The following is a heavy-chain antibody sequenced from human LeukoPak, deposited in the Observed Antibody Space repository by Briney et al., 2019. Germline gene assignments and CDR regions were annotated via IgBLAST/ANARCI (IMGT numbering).Heavy chain of an antibody. J-gene: IGHJ4*02. CDR3: ARHGSYGSGNYYNAPIDY. CDR1: GYSISSGFY. V-gene: IGHV4-38-2*02. CDR2: MYHSGST. Sequence: SETLSLTCTVSGYSISSGFYWGWIRQPPGKGLEWIGTMYHSGSTYYNPSLKSRVTISVDTSKNQFSLKLSSVTAADTAVYYCARHGSYGSGNYYNAPIDYWGQGTLVTVSS. D-gene: IGHD3-10*01.